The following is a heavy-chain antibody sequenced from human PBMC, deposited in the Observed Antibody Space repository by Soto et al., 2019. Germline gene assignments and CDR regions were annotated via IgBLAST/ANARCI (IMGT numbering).Heavy chain of an antibody. CDR3: ARVDYYYGMDV. CDR1: GSTFSSYW. J-gene: IGHJ6*02. V-gene: IGHV3-74*01. CDR2: INSDGSST. Sequence: SLRLSCAASGSTFSSYWMHWVRQAPGKGLVWVSRINSDGSSTSYADSVKGRFTISRDNAKNTLYLQMNSLRAEDTAVYYCARVDYYYGMDVWGQGTTVTVSS.